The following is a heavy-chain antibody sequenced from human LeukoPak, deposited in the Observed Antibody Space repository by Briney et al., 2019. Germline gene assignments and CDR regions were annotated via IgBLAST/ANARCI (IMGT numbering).Heavy chain of an antibody. J-gene: IGHJ4*02. D-gene: IGHD6-13*01. CDR2: ISYDGSNK. CDR3: ARGEAAAGDASEFAY. Sequence: GGSLRLSCVASGFTFSIYAMHWVRQAPGKGLEWVAVISYDGSNKYYADSVKGRFTISRDNSKNTLYLQMNSLRAEDTAVYYCARGEAAAGDASEFAYWGQGILVTVSS. V-gene: IGHV3-30*12. CDR1: GFTFSIYA.